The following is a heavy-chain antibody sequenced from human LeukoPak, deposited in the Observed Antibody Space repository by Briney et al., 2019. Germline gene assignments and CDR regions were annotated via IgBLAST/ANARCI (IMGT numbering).Heavy chain of an antibody. CDR2: ISGSGGST. CDR3: ARGPGPTYYYYYYVDV. J-gene: IGHJ6*03. Sequence: GGSLRLSCAASGFTFSNYAMSWVRQAPGKGLEWVSAISGSGGSTYYADSVKGRFTIVRDNSKNTLYLQMGSLRDEDMAVYYCARGPGPTYYYYYYVDVWGKGTTVTVSS. CDR1: GFTFSNYA. V-gene: IGHV3-23*01. D-gene: IGHD3-16*01.